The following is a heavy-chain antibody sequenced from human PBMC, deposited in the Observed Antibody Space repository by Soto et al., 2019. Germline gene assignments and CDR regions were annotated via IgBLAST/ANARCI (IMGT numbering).Heavy chain of an antibody. CDR2: IYYSGST. J-gene: IGHJ4*02. CDR3: ARDVGNYYGSGNYFDY. Sequence: TSETLSLTCTVSGGSVSSGSYYWSWIRQPPGKGLEWIGYIYYSGSTNYNPSLKSRVTISVDTSKNQFSLKLSSVTAADTAVYYCARDVGNYYGSGNYFDYWGQGTLVTVSS. D-gene: IGHD3-10*01. CDR1: GGSVSSGSYY. V-gene: IGHV4-61*01.